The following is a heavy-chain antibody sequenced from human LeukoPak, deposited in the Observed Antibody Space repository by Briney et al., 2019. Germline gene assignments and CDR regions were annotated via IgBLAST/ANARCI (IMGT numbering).Heavy chain of an antibody. V-gene: IGHV1-2*02. CDR2: INPNSGGT. J-gene: IGHJ5*02. CDR3: SSGSYAFNWFDP. Sequence: ASVKVSCKASGYTFTGHYMHWVRQAPGQGLEWMGWINPNSGGTNYAQKFQGRVTMTRDTSISTAYMELSRLRSDDTAVYYCSSGSYAFNWFDPWGQGTLVTVSS. CDR1: GYTFTGHY. D-gene: IGHD1-26*01.